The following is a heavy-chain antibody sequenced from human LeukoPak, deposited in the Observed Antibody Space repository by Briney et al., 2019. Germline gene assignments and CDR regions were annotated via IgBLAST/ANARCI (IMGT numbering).Heavy chain of an antibody. D-gene: IGHD3-16*02. CDR1: GFTFSSYA. V-gene: IGHV3-21*01. J-gene: IGHJ4*02. Sequence: GGSLRLSCAASGFTFSSYAMSWVRQAPGKGLEWVSSISSSSSYIYYADSVKGRFTISRDNAKNSLYLQMNSLRAEDTAVYYCARASGTPMITFGGVIVQYFDYWGQGTLVTVSS. CDR2: ISSSSSYI. CDR3: ARASGTPMITFGGVIVQYFDY.